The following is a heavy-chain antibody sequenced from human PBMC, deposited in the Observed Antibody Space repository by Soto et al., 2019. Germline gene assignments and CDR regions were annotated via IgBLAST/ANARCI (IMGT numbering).Heavy chain of an antibody. V-gene: IGHV3-30-3*01. Sequence: GGSLRLSCAASGFTFSSYAMHWVRQAPGKGLEWVAVISYDGSNKYYADSVKGRFTISRDNSKNTLYLQMNSLRAEDTAVYYCAREGKPAAALTDYYFDYWGQGTLVTVSS. CDR3: AREGKPAAALTDYYFDY. D-gene: IGHD6-13*01. CDR1: GFTFSSYA. CDR2: ISYDGSNK. J-gene: IGHJ4*02.